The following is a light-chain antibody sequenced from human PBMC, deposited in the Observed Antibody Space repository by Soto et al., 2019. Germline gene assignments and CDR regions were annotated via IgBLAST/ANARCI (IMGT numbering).Light chain of an antibody. Sequence: QSVLTQPPSASGSPGQSVTISCTGTSSDVGGYNYVSWYQHHPGKAPKLMIYEVNKRPSGVPDRFSGSKSGNTASLTVSGLQAEDEAEYYCSSYAGNSKYIFGIGTKVTVL. V-gene: IGLV2-8*01. J-gene: IGLJ1*01. CDR1: SSDVGGYNY. CDR2: EVN. CDR3: SSYAGNSKYI.